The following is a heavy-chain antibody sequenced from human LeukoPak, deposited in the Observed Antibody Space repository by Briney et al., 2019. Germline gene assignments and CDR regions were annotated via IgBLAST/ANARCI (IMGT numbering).Heavy chain of an antibody. V-gene: IGHV4-4*07. CDR1: GGSISSYY. CDR2: IYTSGST. CDR3: AAVAATEYYYYMDV. J-gene: IGHJ6*03. D-gene: IGHD6-19*01. Sequence: PSETLSLTCTVSGGSISSYYWSWIRQPAGKGLEWIGRIYTSGSTNYNPSLKSRVTMSVDTSKNQFSLKLSSVTAADTAVYYCAAVAATEYYYYMDVWGKGTTVTVSS.